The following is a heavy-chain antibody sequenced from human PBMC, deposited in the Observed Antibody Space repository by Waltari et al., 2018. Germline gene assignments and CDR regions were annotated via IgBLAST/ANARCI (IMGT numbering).Heavy chain of an antibody. CDR2: IYYSGST. CDR3: ARDKGSGWPADAFDI. CDR1: GGSLRSSSYY. D-gene: IGHD6-19*01. J-gene: IGHJ3*02. Sequence: QLQLQESGPGLVKPSETLSLTCTVPGGSLRSSSYYWGWLRQPPGKGLEWIGSIYYSGSTYYNPSLKSRVTISVDTSKNQFSLKLSSVTAADTAVYYCARDKGSGWPADAFDIWGQGTMVTVSS. V-gene: IGHV4-39*07.